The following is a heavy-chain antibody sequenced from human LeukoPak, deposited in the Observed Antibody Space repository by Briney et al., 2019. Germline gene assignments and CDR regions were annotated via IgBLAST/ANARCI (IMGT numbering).Heavy chain of an antibody. Sequence: PGGTLRLSCAASGFTFSSYGMSWVRQAPGKGLEWVSAISGSGGSTYYADSVKGRFTISRDNSKNTLYLQMNSLRAEDTAVYYCAKSAVGTARNALIQLWPSGLDVMIVVVSPFDYWGQGTLVTVSS. CDR1: GFTFSSYG. D-gene: IGHD3-22*01. J-gene: IGHJ4*02. CDR2: ISGSGGST. V-gene: IGHV3-23*01. CDR3: AKSAVGTARNALIQLWPSGLDVMIVVVSPFDY.